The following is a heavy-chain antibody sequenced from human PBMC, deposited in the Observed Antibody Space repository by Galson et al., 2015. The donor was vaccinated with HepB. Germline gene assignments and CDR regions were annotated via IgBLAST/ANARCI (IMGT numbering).Heavy chain of an antibody. J-gene: IGHJ4*02. CDR1: GFTFDDYA. D-gene: IGHD3-9*01. CDR2: ISWNSGSI. V-gene: IGHV3-9*03. Sequence: SLRLSCAASGFTFDDYAMHWVRQAPGEGLEWVSGISWNSGSIGYADSVKGRFTISRDNAKNSLYLQMHSLRADDMALYYCAIGVNYDFSTAAEYWGQGILVTVSS. CDR3: AIGVNYDFSTAAEY.